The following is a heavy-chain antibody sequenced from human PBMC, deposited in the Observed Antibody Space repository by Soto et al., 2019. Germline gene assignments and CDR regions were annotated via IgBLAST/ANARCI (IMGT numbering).Heavy chain of an antibody. V-gene: IGHV1-69*13. D-gene: IGHD3-16*02. Sequence: GASVKVAWKGCGGTLRSYAITWVRQAPGQGLEWMGGIIPIFGTANYAQKFQGRVTITADESTSTAYMELSSLRSEDTAVYYCARSPYDYVWGSYRPGYDYG. CDR1: GGTLRSYA. CDR2: IIPIFGTA. J-gene: IGHJ6*01. CDR3: ARSPYDYVWGSYRPGYDYG.